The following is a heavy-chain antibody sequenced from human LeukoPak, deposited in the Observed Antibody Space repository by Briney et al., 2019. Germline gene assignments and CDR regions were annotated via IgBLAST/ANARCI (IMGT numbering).Heavy chain of an antibody. Sequence: SETLSLTCTVSGGSISSYYWSWIRQPPGKGLKWIGYIYYSGSTNYNPSLKSRVTISVDTSKNQFSLKLSSVTAADTAVYYCARVIAAAGTFFDYWGQGTLVTVSS. CDR1: GGSISSYY. CDR2: IYYSGST. CDR3: ARVIAAAGTFFDY. D-gene: IGHD6-13*01. V-gene: IGHV4-59*01. J-gene: IGHJ4*02.